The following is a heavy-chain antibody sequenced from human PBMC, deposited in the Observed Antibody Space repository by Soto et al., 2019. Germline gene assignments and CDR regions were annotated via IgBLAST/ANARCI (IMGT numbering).Heavy chain of an antibody. V-gene: IGHV3-23*01. Sequence: EVQLLESGGGLVQPGGSLRLSCAASGFTFSSYAMSWVRQAPGKGLEWVSAISGSGGSTYYADSVKGRFTISRDNSKNTLYLQMNSLRAEDTAVYYCAKDTHYYGSGSRSYYYYGMDVWGQGTTVTVSS. CDR2: ISGSGGST. CDR3: AKDTHYYGSGSRSYYYYGMDV. J-gene: IGHJ6*02. CDR1: GFTFSSYA. D-gene: IGHD3-10*01.